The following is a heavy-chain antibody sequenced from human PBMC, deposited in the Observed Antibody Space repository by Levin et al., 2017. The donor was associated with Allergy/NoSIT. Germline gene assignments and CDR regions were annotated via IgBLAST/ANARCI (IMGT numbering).Heavy chain of an antibody. CDR1: GFIFSSYA. Sequence: PGGSLRLSCSASGFIFSSYAMHWVRQAPGKGLEFLSGISSSGDYTYFVDSVKDRFTISRDNSKNTLYLQMSSLRPEDTSVYKCVKGGPGWDSRVLDAFESWGRGTMGTVSS. V-gene: IGHV3-64D*06. J-gene: IGHJ3*02. CDR3: VKGGPGWDSRVLDAFES. CDR2: ISSSGDYT. D-gene: IGHD6-19*01.